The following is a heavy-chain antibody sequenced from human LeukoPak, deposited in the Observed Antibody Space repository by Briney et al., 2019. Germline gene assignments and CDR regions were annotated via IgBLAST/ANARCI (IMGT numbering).Heavy chain of an antibody. D-gene: IGHD2-21*02. CDR1: GGSISSGGYY. Sequence: PSQTLSLTCTVSGGSISSGGYYWSWIRQHPGTGLEWIGYIYYSGSTYYNPSLKSRVTISADTSKNQFSLKLSSVTAADTAVYYCARVKGGGNFYFDYWGQGTLVTVSS. CDR2: IYYSGST. V-gene: IGHV4-31*03. J-gene: IGHJ4*02. CDR3: ARVKGGGNFYFDY.